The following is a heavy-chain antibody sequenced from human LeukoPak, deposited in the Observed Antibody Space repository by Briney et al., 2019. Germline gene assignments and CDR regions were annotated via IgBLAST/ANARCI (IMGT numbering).Heavy chain of an antibody. J-gene: IGHJ4*02. CDR1: AFTFSSYA. D-gene: IGHD6-13*01. CDR3: AKDLHPSSWYSGPY. V-gene: IGHV3-23*01. CDR2: IGSGGDST. Sequence: PGGSLRLSCTTSAFTFSSYAMTWVRQAPGKGLEWVSTIGSGGDSTYYADSVKGRFTISRDNSKNTMYLQMNSLRAEDTAVYYCAKDLHPSSWYSGPYWGQGTLVTVSS.